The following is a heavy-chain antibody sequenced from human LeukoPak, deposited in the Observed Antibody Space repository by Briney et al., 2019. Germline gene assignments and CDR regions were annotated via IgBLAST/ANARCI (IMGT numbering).Heavy chain of an antibody. D-gene: IGHD3-9*01. J-gene: IGHJ5*02. V-gene: IGHV4-59*01. CDR2: IYYSGST. CDR1: GGSISSYY. Sequence: SETLSLTCTVSGGSISSYYWSWIRQPPGKGLEWIGYIYYSGSTNYNPSLKSRVTISVDTSKNQFSLKLSSVTAADTAVYYCARAIPYYDILTGYYSGWFDPWGQGTLVTVSS. CDR3: ARAIPYYDILTGYYSGWFDP.